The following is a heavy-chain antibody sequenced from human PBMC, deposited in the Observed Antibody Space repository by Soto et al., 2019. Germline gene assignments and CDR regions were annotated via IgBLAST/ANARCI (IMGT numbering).Heavy chain of an antibody. CDR2: ISGSGGST. V-gene: IGHV3-23*01. CDR1: GFTFSSYA. CDR3: AKVARYSGSYHDY. Sequence: LRLSCAASGFTFSSYAMSWVRQAPGKGLEWVSAISGSGGSTYYADSVKGRFTISRDNSKNTLFLQMNSLTAEDTAVYHCAKVARYSGSYHDYWGQGTLVTVSS. J-gene: IGHJ4*02. D-gene: IGHD1-26*01.